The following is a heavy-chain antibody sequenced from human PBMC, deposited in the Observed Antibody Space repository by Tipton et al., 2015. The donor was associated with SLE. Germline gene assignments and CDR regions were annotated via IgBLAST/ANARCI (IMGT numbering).Heavy chain of an antibody. CDR1: GFTFSSYA. Sequence: SLRLSCAASGFTFSSYAMSWVRQAPGKGLEWVSAISGSGGSTYYADSVKGRFTISRDNSKNTLYLQMNSLRAEDTAVYYCAKVLGGVIAKDYFDYWGQGTLVTVSS. D-gene: IGHD3-16*02. CDR2: ISGSGGST. CDR3: AKVLGGVIAKDYFDY. J-gene: IGHJ4*02. V-gene: IGHV3-23*01.